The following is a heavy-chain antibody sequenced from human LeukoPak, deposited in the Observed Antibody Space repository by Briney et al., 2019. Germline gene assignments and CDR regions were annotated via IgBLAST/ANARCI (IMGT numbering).Heavy chain of an antibody. Sequence: PGGSLRLSCAASGFTVSSDYMSWVRQAPGKGLECVSVIYSGGRTYYADSVKGRFTISRDNSKNTLFLQMNSLRAEDTAVYYCARGMISISQPLYFDYWGQGTLVTVSS. CDR2: IYSGGRT. CDR3: ARGMISISQPLYFDY. D-gene: IGHD3-9*01. J-gene: IGHJ4*02. CDR1: GFTVSSDY. V-gene: IGHV3-53*01.